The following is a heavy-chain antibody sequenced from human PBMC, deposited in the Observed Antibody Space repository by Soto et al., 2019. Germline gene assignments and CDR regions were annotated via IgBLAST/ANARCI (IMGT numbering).Heavy chain of an antibody. D-gene: IGHD3-3*01. V-gene: IGHV3-30-3*01. CDR3: ARESITIFGVVITTYYGMDV. J-gene: IGHJ6*02. CDR2: ISYDGSNK. CDR1: GFTFSSYA. Sequence: GGSLRLSCAASGFTFSSYAMHWVRQAPGKGLEWVAVISYDGSNKYYADSVKGRFTISRDNSKNTLYLQMNSLRAEDTAVYYCARESITIFGVVITTYYGMDVWGQGTTVTVSS.